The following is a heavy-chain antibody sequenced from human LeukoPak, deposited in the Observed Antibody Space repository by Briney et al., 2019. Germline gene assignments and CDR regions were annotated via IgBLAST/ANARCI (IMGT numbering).Heavy chain of an antibody. Sequence: SETLSLTCAVYGGSFSGYYWSWLRQPPGKGLEWIGEINHSGSTNYNPSLKSRVTISVDTSKNQFSLKLSSVTAADTAVYYCARVKLRDWFDPWGQGTLVTVSS. CDR2: INHSGST. CDR3: ARVKLRDWFDP. V-gene: IGHV4-34*01. CDR1: GGSFSGYY. D-gene: IGHD4-17*01. J-gene: IGHJ5*02.